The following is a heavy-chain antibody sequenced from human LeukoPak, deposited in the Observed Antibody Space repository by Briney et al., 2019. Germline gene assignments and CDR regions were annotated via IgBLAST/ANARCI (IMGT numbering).Heavy chain of an antibody. CDR2: IWYDGSNK. CDR3: AKDGDISGWYDGNYMDV. CDR1: GFTFSTYG. J-gene: IGHJ6*03. D-gene: IGHD6-19*01. Sequence: GGSLRLSCAASGFTFSTYGIHWVRQAPGKGLEWVALIWYDGSNKYYADSVKGRFTISRDNSKNTLYLQMNSLRAEDTAVYYCAKDGDISGWYDGNYMDVWGKGTTVTISS. V-gene: IGHV3-30*02.